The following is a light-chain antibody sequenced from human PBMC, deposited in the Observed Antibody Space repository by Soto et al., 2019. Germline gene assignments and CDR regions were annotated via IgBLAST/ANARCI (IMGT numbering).Light chain of an antibody. J-gene: IGKJ4*01. CDR1: QGIKND. Sequence: AIQMTQSPSSLSASVGDRVTITCRASQGIKNDLAWYQQKPGKAPQLLIYGASSLHRGVPSRFSGRGSGTDFTLTISSLQPEDFATYFCQQADSFPLTFGGGTKVDIK. V-gene: IGKV1-6*01. CDR3: QQADSFPLT. CDR2: GAS.